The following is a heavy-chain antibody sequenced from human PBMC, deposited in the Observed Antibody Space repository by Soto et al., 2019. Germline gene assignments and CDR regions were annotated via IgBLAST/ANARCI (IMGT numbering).Heavy chain of an antibody. J-gene: IGHJ6*02. D-gene: IGHD1-7*01. CDR1: GYTFTSYG. CDR2: ISAYNGNT. CDR3: ARDVTGTNNYYYGMDV. V-gene: IGHV1-18*04. Sequence: ASVKVSCKASGYTFTSYGISWVRQAPGQGLEWMGWISAYNGNTNYAQKLQGRVTMTTDTSTSTAYMELRSLRSDDTAVYYCARDVTGTNNYYYGMDVWGQGTTVTVSS.